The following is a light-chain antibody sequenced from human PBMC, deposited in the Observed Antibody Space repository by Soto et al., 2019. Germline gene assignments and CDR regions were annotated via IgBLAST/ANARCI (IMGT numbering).Light chain of an antibody. CDR2: AAS. CDR1: QAISSY. J-gene: IGKJ5*01. CDR3: QQLNSFPIN. V-gene: IGKV1-9*01. Sequence: DIQLTQAPSFLSASAGDRVSITCRASQAISSYLAWYQQKPGRAPKLLIYAASTLQSGVPSRFSGSGSGTEFTLTITSLQPEDFATYYCQQLNSFPINCGKGTRREIK.